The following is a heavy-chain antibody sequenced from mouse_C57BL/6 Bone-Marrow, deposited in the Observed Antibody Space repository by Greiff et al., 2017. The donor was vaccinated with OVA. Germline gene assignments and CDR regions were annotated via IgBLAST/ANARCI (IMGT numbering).Heavy chain of an antibody. J-gene: IGHJ3*01. CDR3: TRCGYYGGSFAY. V-gene: IGHV1-15*01. CDR2: IDPDTGGT. CDR1: GYTFTDYE. D-gene: IGHD1-1*02. Sequence: VQLQQSGAELVRPGASVTLSCKASGYTFTDYEMPWVKQTPVHGLEWIGAIDPDTGGTDYKQKFKGKAILTADKSSSTAYMKLRSLTSEDSAVYYCTRCGYYGGSFAYWGQGTLVTVSA.